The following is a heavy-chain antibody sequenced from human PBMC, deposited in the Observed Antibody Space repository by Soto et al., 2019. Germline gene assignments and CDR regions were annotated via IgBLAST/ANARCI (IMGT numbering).Heavy chain of an antibody. CDR1: GGSISSGDYY. Sequence: PSETLSLTCTVSGGSISSGDYYWSWIRQPPGKGLEWIGYIYYSGSTYYNPSLKSRVTISVDTSKNQFSLKLSPVTAADTAVYYCARQLLKYYDSSPTFDYWGQGTLVTVSS. J-gene: IGHJ4*02. V-gene: IGHV4-30-4*01. D-gene: IGHD3-22*01. CDR3: ARQLLKYYDSSPTFDY. CDR2: IYYSGST.